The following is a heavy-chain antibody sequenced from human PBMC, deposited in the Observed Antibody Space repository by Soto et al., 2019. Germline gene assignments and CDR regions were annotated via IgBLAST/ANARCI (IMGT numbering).Heavy chain of an antibody. CDR2: ISSSSSTI. CDR1: GFTLSSYS. J-gene: IGHJ4*02. D-gene: IGHD1-20*01. V-gene: IGHV3-48*02. Sequence: GGSLRLSCAASGFTLSSYSMNWVRRAPGKGLEWVSYISSSSSTIYYADSVKGRFTISRDNAKNSLWLQMNSLRDEDTAVHYCARGGAYKIDYWGQGTLVTVSS. CDR3: ARGGAYKIDY.